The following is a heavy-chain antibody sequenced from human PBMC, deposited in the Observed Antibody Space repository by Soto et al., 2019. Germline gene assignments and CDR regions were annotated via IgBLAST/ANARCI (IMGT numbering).Heavy chain of an antibody. V-gene: IGHV4-4*02. CDR1: SGSISSSNW. J-gene: IGHJ5*02. D-gene: IGHD6-13*01. Sequence: QVQLQESGPGLVKPSGTLSLTCAFSSGSISSSNWWSWVRQPPGKGLEWIGEMYDSGSTKYNPSLKSRVTISVDKSKNQFSLKLSSVTAADTAVYYCARVGYSSSGYNWFDPWGQGTLVTVSS. CDR2: MYDSGST. CDR3: ARVGYSSSGYNWFDP.